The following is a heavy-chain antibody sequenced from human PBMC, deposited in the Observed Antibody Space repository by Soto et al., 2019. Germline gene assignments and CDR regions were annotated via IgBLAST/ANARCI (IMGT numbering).Heavy chain of an antibody. J-gene: IGHJ4*02. V-gene: IGHV1-46*01. CDR1: GYTFTSYY. CDR2: INPSGGST. CDR3: AIKKQLPPLLIDY. Sequence: QVQLVQSGAEVKKPGASVKVSCKASGYTFTSYYMHWVRQAPGQGLEWMGIINPSGGSTSYAQKFQGGVTMTRDTSTSTVYMELSSLRSKDTAVYYCAIKKQLPPLLIDYWGQGTLVTVSS. D-gene: IGHD6-13*01.